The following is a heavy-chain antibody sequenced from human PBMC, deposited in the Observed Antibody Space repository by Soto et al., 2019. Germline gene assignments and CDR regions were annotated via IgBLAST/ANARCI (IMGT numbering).Heavy chain of an antibody. V-gene: IGHV1-24*01. J-gene: IGHJ4*02. Sequence: ASVKVSCKVSGYTLTELSMHWVRQAPGKGLEWMGGFDPEDGETIYAQKFQGRVTMTEETSTDTAYMELSSLRSEDTAVYYCATDFSGWYDYWGQGTLVTVSS. CDR1: GYTLTELS. D-gene: IGHD6-19*01. CDR2: FDPEDGET. CDR3: ATDFSGWYDY.